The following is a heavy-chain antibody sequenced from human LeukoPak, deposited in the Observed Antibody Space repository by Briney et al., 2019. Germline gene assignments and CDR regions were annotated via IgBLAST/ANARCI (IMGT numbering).Heavy chain of an antibody. CDR3: ARGGWRLDY. CDR1: GGSISSYY. Sequence: SETLSLTCTVSGGSISSYYWSWIRQPPGKGLEWIGYIYYTGTTNYNPSLKSRVTISVDTSKNQFSLRLSSVTAADTAVYYCARGGWRLDYWGQGTLVTVSS. V-gene: IGHV4-59*01. J-gene: IGHJ4*02. D-gene: IGHD2-15*01. CDR2: IYYTGTT.